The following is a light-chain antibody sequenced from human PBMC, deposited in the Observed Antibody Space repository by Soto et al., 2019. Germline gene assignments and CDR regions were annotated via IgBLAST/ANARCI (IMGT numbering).Light chain of an antibody. CDR2: LGS. Sequence: DIVMTQSPLSLPVTPGEPASISCRSSQSLLFSNGYNYLDWYLQKPGQSPQLLIYLGSNRASGVHDRFSGSGSGTDFTLKISRVEAEDVGVYYCMQALQTPTFGQGTRLEIK. J-gene: IGKJ5*01. CDR1: QSLLFSNGYNY. CDR3: MQALQTPT. V-gene: IGKV2-28*01.